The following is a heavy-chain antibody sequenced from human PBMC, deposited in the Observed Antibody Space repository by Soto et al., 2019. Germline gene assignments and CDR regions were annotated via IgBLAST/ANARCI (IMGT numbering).Heavy chain of an antibody. J-gene: IGHJ3*02. V-gene: IGHV3-9*01. CDR2: ISWDSDTI. CDR1: GFTFDDYA. Sequence: EVQLVEAGGGLVQPGRSLRLSCAGSGFTFDDYAMHWVRQAAGKGLEWVSGISWDSDTIEYADSVQGRFTISRDNAKNSLYLQMNSLRLEDTALYFCAKDMTPNYSKSNAYAAFDKWGLGTMITVSS. CDR3: AKDMTPNYSKSNAYAAFDK. D-gene: IGHD3-16*01.